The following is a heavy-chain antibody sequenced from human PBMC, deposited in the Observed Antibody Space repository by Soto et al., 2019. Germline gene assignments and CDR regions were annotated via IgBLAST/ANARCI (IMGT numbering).Heavy chain of an antibody. CDR2: IDPSDSYT. Sequence: PGESLKLSCKGSGYSFTSYGSRWVRQMPGKGLEWMGRIDPSDSYTNYSPSFQGHVTISADKSISTAYLQWSSLKASDTAMYYCARCSLNYGAAAQPFGMDVWGQGTTVPVSS. CDR3: ARCSLNYGAAAQPFGMDV. J-gene: IGHJ6*02. CDR1: GYSFTSYG. V-gene: IGHV5-10-1*01. D-gene: IGHD2-2*01.